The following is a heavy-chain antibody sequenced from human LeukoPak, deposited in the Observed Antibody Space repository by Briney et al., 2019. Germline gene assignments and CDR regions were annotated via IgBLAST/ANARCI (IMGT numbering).Heavy chain of an antibody. CDR1: GYSFTDYY. D-gene: IGHD1-1*01. J-gene: IGHJ5*02. V-gene: IGHV1-2*02. CDR3: AREYWKVRPASGNNWFDP. CDR2: INPNSGGT. Sequence: ASVKVSCKASGYSFTDYYIHWVRQAPGQGLEWMGWINPNSGGTNYAQKFQGRVTMTRDTSTSTAYMELNSLRFDDTAVYYCAREYWKVRPASGNNWFDPWGQGILVTGSS.